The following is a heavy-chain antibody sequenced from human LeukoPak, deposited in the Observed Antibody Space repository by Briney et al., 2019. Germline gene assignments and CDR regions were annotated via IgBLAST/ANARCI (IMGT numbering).Heavy chain of an antibody. CDR2: ISWNSGSI. J-gene: IGHJ3*02. Sequence: SLRLSCAASGFTFDDYAMHWVRQAPGKGLEWVSGISWNSGSIGYADSVKGRFTISRDNAKNSLYLQMNSLRAEDTALYYCAKDIDRLIAVAGNAFDIWGQGTMVTVSS. D-gene: IGHD6-19*01. CDR3: AKDIDRLIAVAGNAFDI. CDR1: GFTFDDYA. V-gene: IGHV3-9*01.